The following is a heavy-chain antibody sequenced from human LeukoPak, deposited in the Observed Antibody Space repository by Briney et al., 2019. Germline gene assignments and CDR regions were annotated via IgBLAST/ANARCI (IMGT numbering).Heavy chain of an antibody. Sequence: GGSLRLSCAASGFIFSSYGMHWVRQAPGKGLEWVAFIKYDGSNKYYADSVKGRFTISRDNSNNTLYLQMNSLGAGDTAVYFCAKADISSGCLDSWGQGTLVTVSS. V-gene: IGHV3-30*02. CDR2: IKYDGSNK. CDR1: GFIFSSYG. J-gene: IGHJ4*02. D-gene: IGHD6-19*01. CDR3: AKADISSGCLDS.